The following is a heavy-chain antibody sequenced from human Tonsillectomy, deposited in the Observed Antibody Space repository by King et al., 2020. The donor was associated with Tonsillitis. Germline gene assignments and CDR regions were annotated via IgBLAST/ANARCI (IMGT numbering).Heavy chain of an antibody. V-gene: IGHV3-23*04. CDR1: GFTFSSCA. Sequence: VQLVESGGGLVQPGGSLRLSCAASGFTFSSCAMHWVRQAAGEGLEWVSGISDSADKTHYAYSVKGRFTISRDNSKTILYLQINSLRAEDPAVYYCAKDARGNPYDMDVWGKGTAVTVSS. CDR2: ISDSADKT. CDR3: AKDARGNPYDMDV. D-gene: IGHD1-14*01. J-gene: IGHJ6*04.